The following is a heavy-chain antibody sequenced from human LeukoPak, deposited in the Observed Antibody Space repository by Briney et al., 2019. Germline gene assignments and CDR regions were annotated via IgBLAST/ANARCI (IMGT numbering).Heavy chain of an antibody. CDR2: IIPIFGTA. D-gene: IGHD3-9*01. V-gene: IGHV1-69*13. CDR3: ARDQRYYDILTGYSPSKLFDY. CDR1: GGTFSSYA. J-gene: IGHJ4*02. Sequence: SVKVSCKASGGTFSSYAISWVRQAPGQGLEWMGGIIPIFGTANYAQKFQGRVTITADESTSTAYMELSSLRSDDTAVYYCARDQRYYDILTGYSPSKLFDYWGQGTLVTVSS.